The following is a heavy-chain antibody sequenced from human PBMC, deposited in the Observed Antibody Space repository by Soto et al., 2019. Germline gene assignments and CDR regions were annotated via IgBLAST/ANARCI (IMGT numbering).Heavy chain of an antibody. J-gene: IGHJ4*02. Sequence: QVHLVQSGAEVKKPGASVKVSCEASGYTFTSYGITWVRQAPGQGLEWMGWISAHNGNTDYAQKLQGRVIVTRDTSTSTAYMELRSLISDYTAVYYCARGRYWDYWGQGALVTVSS. CDR1: GYTFTSYG. CDR3: ARGRYWDY. V-gene: IGHV1-18*01. CDR2: ISAHNGNT. D-gene: IGHD2-8*02.